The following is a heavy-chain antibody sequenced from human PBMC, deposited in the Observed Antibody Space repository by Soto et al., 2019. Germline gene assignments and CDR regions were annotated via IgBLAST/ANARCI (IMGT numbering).Heavy chain of an antibody. J-gene: IGHJ4*02. CDR3: ARDVVPAAIFDY. Sequence: QVQLQQRGAGLLKPSETLSLTCAVYGGSFSGYYWSWIRQPPGKGLEWIGEINHSGSTNYNPSLKSRVTISVDTSKNQFSLKLSSVTAADTAVYYCARDVVPAAIFDYWGQGTLVTVSS. D-gene: IGHD2-2*02. CDR2: INHSGST. V-gene: IGHV4-34*01. CDR1: GGSFSGYY.